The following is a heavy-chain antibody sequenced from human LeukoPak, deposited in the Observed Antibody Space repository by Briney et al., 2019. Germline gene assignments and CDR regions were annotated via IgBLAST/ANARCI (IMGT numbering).Heavy chain of an antibody. D-gene: IGHD5-12*01. CDR2: INAGNGNT. J-gene: IGHJ4*02. CDR3: ARSSGYDKTGFDY. CDR1: GYTFTSYA. V-gene: IGHV1-3*01. Sequence: ASVKVSCKASGYTFTSYAMHWVRQAPGQRLEWMGWINAGNGNTKYSQKFQGRVTITRDTSASTAYMELSSLRSEDTAVYYCARSSGYDKTGFDYWGQGTLVAVSS.